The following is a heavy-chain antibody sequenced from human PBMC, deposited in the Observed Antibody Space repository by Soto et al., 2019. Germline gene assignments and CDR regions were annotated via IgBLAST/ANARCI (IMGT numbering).Heavy chain of an antibody. CDR2: ISTSGGST. D-gene: IGHD6-13*01. CDR3: AKTKGIGYFYFYGMDV. CDR1: GFTFSSHA. J-gene: IGHJ6*02. V-gene: IGHV3-23*01. Sequence: EVQLLESGGGLVQPGGSLRLSCSASGFTFSSHAMTWVRQAPGKGLEWVSSISTSGGSTYLADSVKGRFTISRDNSKNELYLQMIRLRAEDTAIYYCAKTKGIGYFYFYGMDVWGQGTTVTVSS.